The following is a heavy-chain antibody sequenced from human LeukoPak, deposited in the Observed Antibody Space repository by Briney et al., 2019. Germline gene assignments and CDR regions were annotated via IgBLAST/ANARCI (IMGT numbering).Heavy chain of an antibody. J-gene: IGHJ5*02. Sequence: SETLSLTCTVSGYSISSGYYWGWIRQPPGKGLEWIGSIYHSGSTYYNPSLKSRVTISVDTSKNQFSLKLSSVTAADTAVYYCARDQAYCSGGSCYLVWFDPWGRGTLVTVSS. D-gene: IGHD2-15*01. V-gene: IGHV4-38-2*02. CDR2: IYHSGST. CDR3: ARDQAYCSGGSCYLVWFDP. CDR1: GYSISSGYY.